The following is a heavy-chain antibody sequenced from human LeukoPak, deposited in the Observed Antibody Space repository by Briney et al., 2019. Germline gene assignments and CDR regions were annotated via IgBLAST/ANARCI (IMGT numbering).Heavy chain of an antibody. CDR1: GYTFTGYY. Sequence: GASVKVSCKASGYTFTGYYMHWVRQAPGQGLEWMGWINPNSGGTNYAQKFQGRVTMTGDTSISTAYMELSRLRSDDTAVYYCARVVDVTMVRGVSYYFDYWGQGTLVTVSS. D-gene: IGHD3-10*01. V-gene: IGHV1-2*02. CDR2: INPNSGGT. J-gene: IGHJ4*02. CDR3: ARVVDVTMVRGVSYYFDY.